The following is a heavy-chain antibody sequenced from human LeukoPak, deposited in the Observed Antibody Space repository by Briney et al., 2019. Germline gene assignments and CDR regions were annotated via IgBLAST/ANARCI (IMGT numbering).Heavy chain of an antibody. CDR1: GFTFSSYA. J-gene: IGHJ6*02. V-gene: IGHV3-23*01. CDR2: ISGSGGST. CDR3: AIAEPGANYYYGMDV. Sequence: GGSLRLSCAASGFTFSSYAMSWVRQAPGEGLEWVSAISGSGGSTYYADSVKGRFTISRDNSKNTLYLQMNSLRAEDTAVYYCAIAEPGANYYYGMDVWGQGTTVTVSS. D-gene: IGHD1-14*01.